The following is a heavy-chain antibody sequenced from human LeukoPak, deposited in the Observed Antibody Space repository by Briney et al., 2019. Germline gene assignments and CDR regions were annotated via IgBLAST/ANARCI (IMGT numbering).Heavy chain of an antibody. CDR2: ISSSGSTI. CDR1: GFTFGKYA. CDR3: ARDQAERITMIVVSPDYGMDV. Sequence: GGSLRLSCAAAGFTFGKYAMSWVRQAPGKGLEWVSYISSSGSTIYYADSVKGRFTISRDNAKNSLYLQMNSLRAEDTAVYYCARDQAERITMIVVSPDYGMDVWGQGTTVTVSS. D-gene: IGHD3-22*01. J-gene: IGHJ6*02. V-gene: IGHV3-11*01.